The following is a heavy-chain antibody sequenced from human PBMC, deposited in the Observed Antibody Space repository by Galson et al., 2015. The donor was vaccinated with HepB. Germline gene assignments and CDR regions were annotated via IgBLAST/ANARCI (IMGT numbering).Heavy chain of an antibody. CDR2: ISHSGDNT. D-gene: IGHD1-26*01. CDR3: AKEYYPQIFPY. J-gene: IGHJ4*02. CDR1: GFTFSRDA. Sequence: SLRLSCAASGFTFSRDAMSWVRQAPGKGLEWVSTISHSGDNTFYIDAVKGRFTISRDNSKNTLFLQMDSLRAEDTAVYFCAKEYYPQIFPYWGQGALVTVSS. V-gene: IGHV3-23*01.